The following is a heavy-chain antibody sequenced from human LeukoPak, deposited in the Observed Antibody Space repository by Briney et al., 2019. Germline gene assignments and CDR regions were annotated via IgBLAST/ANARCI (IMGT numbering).Heavy chain of an antibody. CDR1: GFTFSTYR. CDR2: IKQDGSEK. V-gene: IGHV3-7*01. CDR3: AILSDTAMVTFDH. Sequence: GGSLRLSCAASGFTFSTYRMSWVRQAPGKGLEWVANIKQDGSEKHYVDSVKGRFTISRDNSKNTLYLQMNSLRAEDTAVYYCAILSDTAMVTFDHWGQGTLVTVSS. J-gene: IGHJ4*02. D-gene: IGHD5-18*01.